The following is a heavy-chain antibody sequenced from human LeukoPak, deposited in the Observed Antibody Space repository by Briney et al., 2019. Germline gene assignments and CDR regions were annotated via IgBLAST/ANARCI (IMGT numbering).Heavy chain of an antibody. Sequence: HSGPTLLKPPQTLTLTCTFSRFSLSPSAMGVGWIGQPPRKALECHALVVRDEDKRYSTSLNSRLTITKDTSRNQVVLTMTNMDPVDTATYYCAHGTLLYDSSGYYMGWFDRWGQGTMV. D-gene: IGHD3-22*01. V-gene: IGHV2-5*02. J-gene: IGHJ5*02. CDR2: VVRDEDK. CDR3: AHGTLLYDSSGYYMGWFDR. CDR1: RFSLSPSAMG.